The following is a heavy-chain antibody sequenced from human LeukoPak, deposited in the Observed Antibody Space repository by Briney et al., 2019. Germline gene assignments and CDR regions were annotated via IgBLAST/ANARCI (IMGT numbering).Heavy chain of an antibody. V-gene: IGHV3-11*01. CDR2: ISGSGTVI. J-gene: IGHJ4*02. CDR3: ARNYRTYHYDSTGYYLGY. Sequence: GGSLRLSCAASGFRFYDYYMTWVRQAPGKGLEWISYISGSGTVISYADSVKGRFSISRDTASNSVYLHLNSLRVDDTAVYYCARNYRTYHYDSTGYYLGYWGQGTLVTVSS. CDR1: GFRFYDYY. D-gene: IGHD3-22*01.